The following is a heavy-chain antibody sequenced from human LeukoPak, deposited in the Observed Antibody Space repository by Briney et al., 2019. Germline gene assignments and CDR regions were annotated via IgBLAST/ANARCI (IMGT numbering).Heavy chain of an antibody. J-gene: IGHJ4*02. D-gene: IGHD7-27*01. CDR1: GFTFSRHW. CDR2: INGDGSAT. Sequence: GGSLRLSCAVSGFTFSRHWMYWLRQAPGKGLAWVSRINGDGSATNYADSMEGRFTISRDNAKNIVYLQMNSLREDDTAIYYCARDINWGQVDYWGQGTLVTVSS. V-gene: IGHV3-74*01. CDR3: ARDINWGQVDY.